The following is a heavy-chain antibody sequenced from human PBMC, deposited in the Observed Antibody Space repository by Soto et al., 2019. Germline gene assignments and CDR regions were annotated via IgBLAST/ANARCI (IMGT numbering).Heavy chain of an antibody. CDR3: ARDETGNSRVHGAIDY. D-gene: IGHD4-4*01. V-gene: IGHV3-33*01. CDR2: IWYDGSNK. Sequence: QVQLVESGGGVVQPGRSLRLSCAASGFTFSSYGMHWVRQAPGKGLEWVAVIWYDGSNKYYADSVKGRFTISRDNSKNTLYLQMNSLRAEDTAVYYCARDETGNSRVHGAIDYWGQGTLVTVSS. J-gene: IGHJ4*02. CDR1: GFTFSSYG.